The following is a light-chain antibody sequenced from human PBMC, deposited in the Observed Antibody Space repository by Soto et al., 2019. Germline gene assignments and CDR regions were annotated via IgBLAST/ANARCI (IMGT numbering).Light chain of an antibody. CDR2: VAS. J-gene: IGKJ4*01. CDR3: QPYNVWPLT. V-gene: IGKV3-15*01. CDR1: QSVSSN. Sequence: EIVMTQSPATLSVSPGERATLSCRASQSVSSNLAWYQQKPGQTPKLLIYVASTRATGIPARFSGSGSGTECTLTVSSLQSEDFAVYYCQPYNVWPLTFGGGTKVEFK.